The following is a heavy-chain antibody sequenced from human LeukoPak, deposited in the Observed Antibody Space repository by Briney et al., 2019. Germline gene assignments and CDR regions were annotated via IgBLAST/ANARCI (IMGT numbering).Heavy chain of an antibody. CDR2: ISSSGSTI. V-gene: IGHV3-48*03. D-gene: IGHD5-18*01. CDR1: GFTFSSYE. J-gene: IGHJ4*02. Sequence: PGGSLRLSCAVSGFTFSSYEMNWVRQAPGKGLEWVSYISSSGSTIYYADSLKGRFTISRDNAKNSLYLQINSLRTEDTAVYYCASGYRSGADYWGQGTLVTVSS. CDR3: ASGYRSGADY.